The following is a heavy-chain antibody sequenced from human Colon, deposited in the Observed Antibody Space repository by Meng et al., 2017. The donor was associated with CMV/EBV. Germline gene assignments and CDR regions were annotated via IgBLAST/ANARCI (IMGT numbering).Heavy chain of an antibody. CDR3: AKDFWIDYHTGY. CDR1: GFRFSDYY. CDR2: ISGGGSTI. V-gene: IGHV3-11*04. J-gene: IGHJ4*02. Sequence: GESLKISCAASGFRFSDYYMNWIRQAPGRGLEWIAYISGGGSTIVYADSVKGRFTISRDNAKNTLYLQMNSLRGDDTAIYYCAKDFWIDYHTGYWGQGTVVTVSS. D-gene: IGHD3-3*01.